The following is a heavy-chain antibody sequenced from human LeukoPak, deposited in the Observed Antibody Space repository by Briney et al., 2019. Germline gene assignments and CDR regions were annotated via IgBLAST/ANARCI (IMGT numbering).Heavy chain of an antibody. CDR2: MNPNSGNT. Sequence: ASVKVSCKAPGYTFTSYDINWVRQATGQGLEWMGWMNPNSGNTGYAHKFQGRVTMTRNTSISTAYMELSSLRSEDTAVYYCARRTRELGYCSGGSCYHDAFDIWGQGTMVTVS. J-gene: IGHJ3*02. CDR1: GYTFTSYD. CDR3: ARRTRELGYCSGGSCYHDAFDI. V-gene: IGHV1-8*01. D-gene: IGHD2-15*01.